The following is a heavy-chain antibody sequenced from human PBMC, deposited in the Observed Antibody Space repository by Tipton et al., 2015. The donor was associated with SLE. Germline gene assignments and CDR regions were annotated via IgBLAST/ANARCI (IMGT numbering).Heavy chain of an antibody. D-gene: IGHD7-27*01. CDR2: IAYSGST. V-gene: IGHV4-39*02. J-gene: IGHJ4*02. CDR3: ARAPLGMGGAYLDY. Sequence: GLVKPSETLSLTCTVSGGSINSRSYYWGWIRQPPGKGLEWIGSIAYSGSTYYNPSLKSRVTISVDTSKHHFSLKVTSVTATDTAVYYCARAPLGMGGAYLDYWGQGTRITVSS. CDR1: GGSINSRSYY.